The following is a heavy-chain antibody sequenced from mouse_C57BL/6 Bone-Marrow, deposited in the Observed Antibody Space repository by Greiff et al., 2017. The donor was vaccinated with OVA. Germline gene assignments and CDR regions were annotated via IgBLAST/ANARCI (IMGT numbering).Heavy chain of an antibody. V-gene: IGHV5-6*01. CDR2: ISSGGSYT. CDR3: ARQGEGYDLLYAMDY. CDR1: GFTFSSYG. D-gene: IGHD2-2*01. J-gene: IGHJ4*01. Sequence: EVHLVESGGDLVKPGGSLKLSCAASGFTFSSYGMSWVRQTPDKRLEWVATISSGGSYTYYPDSVKGRFTISRDNAKNTLYLQMSSLKSEDTAMYYCARQGEGYDLLYAMDYWGQGTSVTVSS.